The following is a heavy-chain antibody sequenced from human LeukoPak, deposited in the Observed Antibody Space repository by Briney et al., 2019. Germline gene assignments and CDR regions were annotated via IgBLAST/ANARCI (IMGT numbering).Heavy chain of an antibody. D-gene: IGHD3-9*01. V-gene: IGHV3-30*18. CDR2: ISYDGSNK. CDR3: AKDWPVGYDILTGYPDY. J-gene: IGHJ4*02. CDR1: GFTFSSYG. Sequence: GRSLRLSCAASGFTFSSYGMHWVRQAPGKGLEWVAVISYDGSNKYYADSVKGRFTISRDNSKNTLYLQMNSLRAEDTAVYYCAKDWPVGYDILTGYPDYWGQGTLVTVSS.